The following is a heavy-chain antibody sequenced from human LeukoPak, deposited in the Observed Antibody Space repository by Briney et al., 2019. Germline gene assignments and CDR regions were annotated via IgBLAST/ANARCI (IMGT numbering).Heavy chain of an antibody. V-gene: IGHV3-73*01. J-gene: IGHJ4*02. D-gene: IGHD6-6*01. CDR1: GFTFSGSA. CDR2: IRSKANSYAT. Sequence: PSGGSLRLSCAASGFTFSGSAMHWVRQASGKGLEWVGRIRSKANSYATAYAASVKGRFTISRDDSKNTAYLQMNSLKTEDTAVYYCTSREYSSSSYFDYWGQGTLVTVSS. CDR3: TSREYSSSSYFDY.